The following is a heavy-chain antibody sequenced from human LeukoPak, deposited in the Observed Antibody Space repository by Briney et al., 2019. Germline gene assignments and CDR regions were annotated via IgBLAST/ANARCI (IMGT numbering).Heavy chain of an antibody. J-gene: IGHJ3*02. CDR1: GFTFSSYS. CDR2: ISSSSSYI. CDR3: ARAYYDFWSGPAYHAFDI. Sequence: GGSLRLSCAASGFTFSSYSMNWVRQAPGKGLEWVSSISSSSSYIYYADSVKGRFTISRDNAKNSLYLQMNSLRAEDTAVYYSARAYYDFWSGPAYHAFDIWGQGTMVTVSS. V-gene: IGHV3-21*01. D-gene: IGHD3-3*01.